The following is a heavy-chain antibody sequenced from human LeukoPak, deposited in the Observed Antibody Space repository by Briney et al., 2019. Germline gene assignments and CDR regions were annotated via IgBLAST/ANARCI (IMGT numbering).Heavy chain of an antibody. CDR1: GYTFTGYY. D-gene: IGHD5-24*01. V-gene: IGHV1-2*06. J-gene: IGHJ4*02. CDR2: INPNSGGT. CDR3: ARARRDGYNGKDY. Sequence: VASVKVSCKASGYTFTGYYMHWVRQAPGQGLEWMGRINPNSGGTNYAQKFQGRVTMTRDTSISTAYMELSGLRSDDTAVYYCARARRDGYNGKDYWGQGTLVTVSS.